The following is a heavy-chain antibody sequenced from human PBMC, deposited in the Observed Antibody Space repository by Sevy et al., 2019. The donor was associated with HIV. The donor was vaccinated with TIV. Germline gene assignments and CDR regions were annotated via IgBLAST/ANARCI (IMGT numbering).Heavy chain of an antibody. Sequence: SETLSLTCAVSGGSISSSNWWSWVRQPPGKGLEWIGEIYRSGSTNYNPSLESRVTISVDKSKNQFSLKLRSVTAAGTAVYYCARDKGIAAAGKRLYYFDYWGQGTLVTVSS. CDR2: IYRSGST. J-gene: IGHJ4*02. CDR3: ARDKGIAAAGKRLYYFDY. CDR1: GGSISSSNW. D-gene: IGHD6-13*01. V-gene: IGHV4-4*02.